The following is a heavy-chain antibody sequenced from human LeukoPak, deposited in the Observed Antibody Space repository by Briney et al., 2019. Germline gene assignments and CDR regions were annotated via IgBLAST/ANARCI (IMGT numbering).Heavy chain of an antibody. V-gene: IGHV1-8*01. CDR3: ARGLAYYDILTGYSP. Sequence: ASVKVSCKASGYTFTSYDINWVRQATGQGLEWMGWMNPNSGNTGYAQKFQGRVTMTRNTSISTAYMELSSLRSEDTAVYYCARGLAYYDILTGYSPWGQGTLVTVSS. J-gene: IGHJ5*02. CDR1: GYTFTSYD. D-gene: IGHD3-9*01. CDR2: MNPNSGNT.